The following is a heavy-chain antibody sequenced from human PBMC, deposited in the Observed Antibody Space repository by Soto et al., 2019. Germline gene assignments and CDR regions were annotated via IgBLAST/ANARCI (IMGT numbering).Heavy chain of an antibody. D-gene: IGHD2-8*01. J-gene: IGHJ4*02. CDR1: GGSISSYY. Sequence: QVQLQESGPGLVKPSETLSLTCTVSGGSISSYYWSWIRQPPGKGLDWIGYIYYSGSTNYNPSLKSRVTISVHTSKNQFSLKLSSVTAADTAVYYCARRYGMAWDYWGQGTLVTVSS. V-gene: IGHV4-59*08. CDR2: IYYSGST. CDR3: ARRYGMAWDY.